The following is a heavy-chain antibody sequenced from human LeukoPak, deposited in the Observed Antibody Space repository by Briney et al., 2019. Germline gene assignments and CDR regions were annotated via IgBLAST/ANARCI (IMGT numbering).Heavy chain of an antibody. CDR2: IYTSGST. CDR3: ARLGGTEDDAFDI. J-gene: IGHJ3*02. V-gene: IGHV4-4*07. Sequence: KPSETLSLTCAVSGYSISSGYYWGWIRQPAGKGLEWIGRIYTSGSTNYNPSLKSRVTMSVDTSKNQFSLKLSSVTAADTAVYYCARLGGTEDDAFDIWGQGTMVTVSS. CDR1: GYSISSGYY. D-gene: IGHD6-19*01.